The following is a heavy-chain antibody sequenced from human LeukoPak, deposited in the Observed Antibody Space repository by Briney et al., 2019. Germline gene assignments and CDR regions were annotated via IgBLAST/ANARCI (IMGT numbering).Heavy chain of an antibody. D-gene: IGHD5-12*01. Sequence: PSETLSLTCAVSGGSISSGSYYWGWIRQPPGKGLEWIGYIYYSGSTNYNPSLKSRVTISVDTSKNQFSLKLSSVTAADTAVYYCARGDIVDYGTNWFDPWGQGTLVTVSS. CDR1: GGSISSGSYY. V-gene: IGHV4-61*01. CDR3: ARGDIVDYGTNWFDP. J-gene: IGHJ5*02. CDR2: IYYSGST.